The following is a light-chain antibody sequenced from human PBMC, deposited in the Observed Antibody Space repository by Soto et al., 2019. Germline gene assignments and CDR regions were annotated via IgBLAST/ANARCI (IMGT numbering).Light chain of an antibody. CDR2: DVS. CDR1: STDVGGYKY. CDR3: CSYAGSYSWV. J-gene: IGLJ3*02. Sequence: QSVLTQPRSVSGSPGQSVTISCTGTSTDVGGYKYVSWYQQHPGKDPKLMIYDVSKRPSGVPDRFSGSKSGNTASLTISGLQAEDEADYYCCSYAGSYSWVFGGGTKVTVL. V-gene: IGLV2-11*01.